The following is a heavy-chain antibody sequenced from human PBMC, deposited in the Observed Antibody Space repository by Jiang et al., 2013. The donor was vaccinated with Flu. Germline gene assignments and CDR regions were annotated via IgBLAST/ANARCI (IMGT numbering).Heavy chain of an antibody. CDR1: GGSFSGYY. CDR3: ARGGGNYVFYYYYGMDV. V-gene: IGHV4-34*01. Sequence: LLKPSETLSLTCAVYGGSFSGYYWSWIRQPPGKGLEWIGEINHSGSTNYNPSLKSRVTISVDTSKNQFSLKLSSVTAADTAVYYCARGGGNYVFYYYYGMDVWGQGTTVTVSS. J-gene: IGHJ6*02. D-gene: IGHD4-23*01. CDR2: INHSGST.